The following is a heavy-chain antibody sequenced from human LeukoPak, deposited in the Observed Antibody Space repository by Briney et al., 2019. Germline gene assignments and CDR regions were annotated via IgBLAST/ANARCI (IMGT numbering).Heavy chain of an antibody. CDR1: GGSFSGYY. CDR3: ARGPKPLWITMVRGVILRYYYGMDV. CDR2: INHSGGT. Sequence: SEALSLTCAVYGGSFSGYYWSWIRQPPGKGLEWIGEINHSGGTNYNPSLKSRVTISVDTSKNQFSLKLSSVTAADTAVYYCARGPKPLWITMVRGVILRYYYGMDVWGQGTTVTVSS. J-gene: IGHJ6*02. V-gene: IGHV4-34*01. D-gene: IGHD3-10*01.